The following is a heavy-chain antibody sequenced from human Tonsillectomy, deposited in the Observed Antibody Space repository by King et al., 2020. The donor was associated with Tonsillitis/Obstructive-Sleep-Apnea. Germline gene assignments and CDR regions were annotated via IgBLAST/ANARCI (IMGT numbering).Heavy chain of an antibody. CDR3: AKDVHVLVDYVEPTADYGMDV. D-gene: IGHD2-8*01. CDR2: ISFDGSNK. V-gene: IGHV3-30*18. CDR1: GFTFSSYG. J-gene: IGHJ6*02. Sequence: VQLVESGGGVVQPGRSLRLSCAASGFTFSSYGMHWVRQAPGKGLEWVAVISFDGSNKYYADSVKGRFTISRDNSKNTLYLQMNSLRAEDTAVYYCAKDVHVLVDYVEPTADYGMDVWGQGTTVTVSS.